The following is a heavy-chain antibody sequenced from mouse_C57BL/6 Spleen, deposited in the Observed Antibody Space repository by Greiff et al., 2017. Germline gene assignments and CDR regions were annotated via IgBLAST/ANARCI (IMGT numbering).Heavy chain of an antibody. Sequence: EVQLQQSGAELVKPGASVKLSCTASGFNIKDYYMPWVKQRTEQGLEWLGRLDTEDGDTKYAPKFQGKATITADTASNTAYLQLSSLTSEDTAVYYCARGVMDYWGQGTTLTVSS. J-gene: IGHJ2*01. CDR3: ARGVMDY. V-gene: IGHV14-2*01. D-gene: IGHD2-2*01. CDR1: GFNIKDYY. CDR2: LDTEDGDT.